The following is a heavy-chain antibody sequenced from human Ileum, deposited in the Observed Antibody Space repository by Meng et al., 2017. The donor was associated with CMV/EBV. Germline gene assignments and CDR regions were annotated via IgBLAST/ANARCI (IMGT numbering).Heavy chain of an antibody. CDR1: GGPPPSSSYY. V-gene: IGHV4-39*07. CDR3: ARNVGFYSSQIAY. Sequence: HLAGPGPGPVTPSETLSLTGVPYGGPPPSSSYYWGLNRQPPGKGLERIGSVYYSGTTYYNPSLKRRVNMSIDTSKNRFSLKLSSATAADTAVYYCARNVGFYSSQIAYWGQGALVTVSS. J-gene: IGHJ4*02. D-gene: IGHD3-3*01. CDR2: VYYSGTT.